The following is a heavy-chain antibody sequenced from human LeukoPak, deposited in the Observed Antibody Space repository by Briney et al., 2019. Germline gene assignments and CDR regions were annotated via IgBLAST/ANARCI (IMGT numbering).Heavy chain of an antibody. D-gene: IGHD1-1*01. CDR2: ISSDESNK. Sequence: GGSLSLSCAASTFTFSSYAMHWVRQAPAKGLEWVTVISSDESNKYYADSVKGRFTISRDNSKNTLDLQMNSLRAEDTAVYYCAKTGNPATGDYWGQGTLVTVSS. J-gene: IGHJ4*02. CDR3: AKTGNPATGDY. V-gene: IGHV3-30*04. CDR1: TFTFSSYA.